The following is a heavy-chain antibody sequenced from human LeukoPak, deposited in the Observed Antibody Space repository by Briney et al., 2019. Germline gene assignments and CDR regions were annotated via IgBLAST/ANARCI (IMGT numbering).Heavy chain of an antibody. Sequence: PGGSLRLSCSASGFTFSGYSMNWVRQAPGKGLEWVSYIVTSGNTIYYADSVKGRFTISRDNAKNSLYLQMNSLRGDDTAVYYCARILGLTLDYWGQGTLVTVSS. J-gene: IGHJ4*02. CDR2: IVTSGNTI. D-gene: IGHD1-14*01. V-gene: IGHV3-48*01. CDR1: GFTFSGYS. CDR3: ARILGLTLDY.